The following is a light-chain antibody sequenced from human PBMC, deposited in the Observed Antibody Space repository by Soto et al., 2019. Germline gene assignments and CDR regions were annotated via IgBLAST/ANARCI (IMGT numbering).Light chain of an antibody. CDR3: QQSYRTPYT. V-gene: IGKV1-39*01. J-gene: IGKJ2*01. Sequence: RPGRAPTLVIYAASRLHSGVPARFSATYSGTDFALTITNLQPEDSGTYFCQQSYRTPYTFGLGTRLEI. CDR2: AAS.